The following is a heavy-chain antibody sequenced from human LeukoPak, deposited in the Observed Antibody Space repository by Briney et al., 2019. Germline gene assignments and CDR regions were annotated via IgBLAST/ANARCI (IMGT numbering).Heavy chain of an antibody. Sequence: GASVKVSCKPSGYTFTSYGISWVRQAPGQGLEWMGWISAYNGNTNHAQKLQGRVTMTTDTTTSTAYMELRSLRSDDTAVYYGARHGTSYYYDSSGYYPVDYWGQGTLVTVSS. J-gene: IGHJ4*02. CDR3: ARHGTSYYYDSSGYYPVDY. V-gene: IGHV1-18*01. CDR2: ISAYNGNT. D-gene: IGHD3-22*01. CDR1: GYTFTSYG.